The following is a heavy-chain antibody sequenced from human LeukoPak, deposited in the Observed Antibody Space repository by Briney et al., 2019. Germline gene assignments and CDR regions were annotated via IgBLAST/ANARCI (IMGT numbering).Heavy chain of an antibody. CDR3: ARVVAVAGRAFDI. V-gene: IGHV3-21*01. J-gene: IGHJ3*02. Sequence: GGSLRLSCAASGFTFSSYNMNWVRQAPGKGLEWVSSISSSSSYIYYADSVKGRFTISRDNAKSSLYLQMNSLRAEDTAVYYCARVVAVAGRAFDIWGQGTMVTVSS. D-gene: IGHD6-19*01. CDR2: ISSSSSYI. CDR1: GFTFSSYN.